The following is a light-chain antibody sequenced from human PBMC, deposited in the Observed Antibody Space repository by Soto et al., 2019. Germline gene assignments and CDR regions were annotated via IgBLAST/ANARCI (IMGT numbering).Light chain of an antibody. CDR3: QQLNSYPLT. V-gene: IGKV1-9*01. CDR2: AAS. Sequence: DIQLTQSPSFLSASVRDRVTITCRASQGISSYLAWYQQKPGKAPKLLIYAASTLQSGVPSRFSGSGSGTEFTLTISSLQPEDFATYYCQQLNSYPLTFGGGTKVDI. J-gene: IGKJ4*01. CDR1: QGISSY.